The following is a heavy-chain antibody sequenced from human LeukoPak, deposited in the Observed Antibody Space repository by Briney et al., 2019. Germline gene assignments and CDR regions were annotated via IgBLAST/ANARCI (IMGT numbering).Heavy chain of an antibody. V-gene: IGHV4-59*08. CDR3: ARQGNYDRSLSWFDP. D-gene: IGHD3-22*01. CDR1: GGSISSYY. J-gene: IGHJ5*02. Sequence: SETLSLTCTVSGGSISSYYWSWIRQPPGQGLEWIGHIYNSDSTKYNPSLKSRVTISVDTSKNHFSLKLGSVTAADTAMYYCARQGNYDRSLSWFDPWGQGTLVTVSS. CDR2: IYNSDST.